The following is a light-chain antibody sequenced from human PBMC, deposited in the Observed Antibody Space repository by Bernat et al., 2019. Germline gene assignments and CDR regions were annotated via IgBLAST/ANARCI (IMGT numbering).Light chain of an antibody. CDR2: KVS. J-gene: IGKJ1*01. V-gene: IGKV2-30*02. Sequence: DVVMTQSPLSLLVTLGQPASISCRSSQSLVHTDGNTYLNWFHQRLGQPPRRLIHKVSNRDSGIPDRFSGSVSGTYFTLEISRVEAEYAGLYYCMQGTNWPLWTFGQGTKVEIE. CDR1: QSLVHTDGNTY. CDR3: MQGTNWPLWT.